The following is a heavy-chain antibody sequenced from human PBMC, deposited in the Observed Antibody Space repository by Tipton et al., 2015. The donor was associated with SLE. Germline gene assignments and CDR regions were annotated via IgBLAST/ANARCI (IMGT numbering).Heavy chain of an antibody. V-gene: IGHV4-61*09. J-gene: IGHJ3*02. Sequence: TLSLTCTVSGDSITNDKYYWNWIRQPAGEGLQWIGHVSTSGNTNYNPSLKSRVTMSLDTSKNQFSLKLTSVTAADKAVYYCARGAAAADTGAFDSWGQGTMVTVSS. CDR1: GDSITNDKYY. D-gene: IGHD6-13*01. CDR3: ARGAAAADTGAFDS. CDR2: VSTSGNT.